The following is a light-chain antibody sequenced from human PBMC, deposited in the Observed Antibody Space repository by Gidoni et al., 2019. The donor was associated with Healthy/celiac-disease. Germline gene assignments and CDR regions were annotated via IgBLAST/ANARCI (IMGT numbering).Light chain of an antibody. J-gene: IGKJ2*01. Sequence: EIVMTQSPATLSVSPGERATHSCRASQSVSSNLAWYQQKPGQAPRLLIYGASTRATGIPARFSGSGSGTEFTLTISSLQSEDFAVYYCQQYNNFPTFGQGTKLEIK. CDR3: QQYNNFPT. CDR1: QSVSSN. V-gene: IGKV3-15*01. CDR2: GAS.